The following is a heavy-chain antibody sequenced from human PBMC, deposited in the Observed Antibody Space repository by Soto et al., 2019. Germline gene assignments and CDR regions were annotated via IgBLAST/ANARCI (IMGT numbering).Heavy chain of an antibody. CDR1: GFTFSGFY. Sequence: GGSLRLSCAASGFTFSGFYMSWVRQTPGQGLEWVSYISGGSDNTKYGDSVKSRLTISRDNPRNSVYLQMNGLRVEDTAVYYGARGSPVRGMNVWGQGTTVTVSS. CDR2: ISGGSDNT. CDR3: ARGSPVRGMNV. J-gene: IGHJ6*02. D-gene: IGHD3-16*01. V-gene: IGHV3-11*06.